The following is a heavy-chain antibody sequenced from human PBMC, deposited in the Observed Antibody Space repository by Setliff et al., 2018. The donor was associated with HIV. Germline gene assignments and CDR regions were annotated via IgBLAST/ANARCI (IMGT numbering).Heavy chain of an antibody. J-gene: IGHJ6*03. CDR2: IYYSGTT. CDR1: GDSISNYY. Sequence: PSETLSLTCTVSGDSISNYYWTWIRQPPGKGLEWIGYIYYSGTTNYNPSLKSRVTISVDTSKNQFSLRLSSVTAADTAVYYCARDSANGKTANLNYLDVWGKGTTVTVSS. D-gene: IGHD2-8*01. V-gene: IGHV4-59*12. CDR3: ARDSANGKTANLNYLDV.